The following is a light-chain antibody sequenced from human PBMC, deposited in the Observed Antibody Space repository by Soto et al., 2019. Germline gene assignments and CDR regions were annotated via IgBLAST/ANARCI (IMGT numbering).Light chain of an antibody. CDR3: QQSYSTLMYT. J-gene: IGKJ2*01. Sequence: DIQMTQSPSSLSASVGDRVTITCRASQSISSYLNWYQQKPGKAPKLLIYAASSLQSGVPSRFSDSGSGTDFTLTISSLQAEDFATYYCQQSYSTLMYTFGQGNKLEIK. CDR2: AAS. CDR1: QSISSY. V-gene: IGKV1-39*01.